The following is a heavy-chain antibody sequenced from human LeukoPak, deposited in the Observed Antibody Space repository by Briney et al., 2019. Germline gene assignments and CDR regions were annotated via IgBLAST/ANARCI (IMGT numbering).Heavy chain of an antibody. CDR2: IGYSGGDI. CDR3: AKYAPPTTVVTRFFDY. CDR1: GFTFSSYA. Sequence: PGGSLRLSCAASGFTFSSYAMTWVRRAPGKGLEWVSVIGYSGGDIQYADSVEGRFTISRDNSKNTLYLQMNSLRVEDTAVYYCAKYAPPTTVVTRFFDYWGQGTLVTVSS. J-gene: IGHJ4*02. D-gene: IGHD4-23*01. V-gene: IGHV3-23*01.